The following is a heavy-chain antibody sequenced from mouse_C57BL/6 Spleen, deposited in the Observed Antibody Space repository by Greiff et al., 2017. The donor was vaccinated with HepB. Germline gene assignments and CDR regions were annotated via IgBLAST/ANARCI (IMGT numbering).Heavy chain of an antibody. CDR3: ARGSYGNYGYWYFDV. D-gene: IGHD2-1*01. V-gene: IGHV5-4*01. CDR1: GFTFSSYA. Sequence: EVQGGESGGGLVKPGGSLKLSCAASGFTFSSYAMSWVRQTPEKRLEGVATISDGGSYTYYPDNVKGRFTISRDNAKNNLYLQMSHLKSEDTAMYYCARGSYGNYGYWYFDVWGTGTTVTVSS. J-gene: IGHJ1*03. CDR2: ISDGGSYT.